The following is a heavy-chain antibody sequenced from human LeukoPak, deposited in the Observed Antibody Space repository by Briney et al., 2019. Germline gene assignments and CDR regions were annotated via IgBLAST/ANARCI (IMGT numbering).Heavy chain of an antibody. Sequence: PSETLSLTCTVSGGSISSYYWSWIRQPAGKGLEWIGRIYTSGSTNYNPSLKSRVSMSVDTSKNQFSLKLSSVTAADTAVYYCARAYYYGSGSYLLDPWGQGTLVTVSS. CDR3: ARAYYYGSGSYLLDP. J-gene: IGHJ5*02. V-gene: IGHV4-4*07. CDR1: GGSISSYY. CDR2: IYTSGST. D-gene: IGHD3-10*01.